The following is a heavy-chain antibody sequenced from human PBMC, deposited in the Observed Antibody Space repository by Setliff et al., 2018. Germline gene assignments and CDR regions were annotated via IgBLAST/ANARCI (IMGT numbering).Heavy chain of an antibody. CDR3: VREGVHSRSSTDYRYYMDV. D-gene: IGHD6-6*01. V-gene: IGHV1-69*05. CDR1: GGTFSSYG. Sequence: SVKVSCKASGGTFSSYGISWVRQAPGQGLEWMGGTIPMFGTTNYARKFQGRVTIITDESTSTAYMQLGSLGSEDTAVYYCVREGVHSRSSTDYRYYMDVWGKGTTVTVSS. CDR2: TIPMFGTT. J-gene: IGHJ6*03.